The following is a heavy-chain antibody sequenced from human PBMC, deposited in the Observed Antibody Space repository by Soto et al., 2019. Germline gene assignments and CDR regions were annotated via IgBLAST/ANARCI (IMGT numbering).Heavy chain of an antibody. CDR2: IKWDASEK. CDR1: GFTFGSYW. J-gene: IGHJ4*01. D-gene: IGHD3-10*01. V-gene: IGHV3-7*01. Sequence: GGSLRLSCAASGFTFGSYWMSWVRQAPGKGPEWLATIKWDASEKKYVDSVKGRFTTSRDNAKNALYLQMDSLRAEDTAAYYCARDSGYGSRASVNHYLDYWGQGTLVTVSS. CDR3: ARDSGYGSRASVNHYLDY.